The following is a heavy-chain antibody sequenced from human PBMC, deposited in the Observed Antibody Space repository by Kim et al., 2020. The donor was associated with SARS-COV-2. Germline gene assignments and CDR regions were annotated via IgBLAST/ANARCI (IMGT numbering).Heavy chain of an antibody. D-gene: IGHD6-6*01. CDR3: AKGPAPSSSYHMDV. V-gene: IGHV3-23*01. CDR1: GFTFSNHA. Sequence: GVSLRLSCAGSGFTFSNHAMTWVRQAPGKGPEWVSTIRGSGDNTYYTDSVRGRFTISRDNSQNTLYLQMNSLRAEDTAVYYCAKGPAPSSSYHMDVWGKGTTVTVSS. J-gene: IGHJ6*03. CDR2: IRGSGDNT.